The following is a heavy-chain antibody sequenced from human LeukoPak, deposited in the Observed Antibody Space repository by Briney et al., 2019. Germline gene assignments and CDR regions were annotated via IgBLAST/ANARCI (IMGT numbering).Heavy chain of an antibody. D-gene: IGHD3-10*01. CDR2: IYYSGST. V-gene: IGHV4-31*03. CDR1: GGSISSGGYS. J-gene: IGHJ6*02. Sequence: SETLSLTCTVSGGSISSGGYSWSWIRQHPGEGLEWIGYIYYSGSTYYNPSLKSRVTISVDTSKNQFSLKLSSVTAADTAVYYCARASVQYYYGSGSPHPHYYYGMDVWGQGTTVTVSS. CDR3: ARASVQYYYGSGSPHPHYYYGMDV.